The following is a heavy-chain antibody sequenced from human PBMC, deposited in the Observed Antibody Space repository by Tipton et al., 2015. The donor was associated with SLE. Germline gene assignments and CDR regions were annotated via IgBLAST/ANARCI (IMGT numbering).Heavy chain of an antibody. V-gene: IGHV3-49*03. CDR2: FSGKPYSGTT. Sequence: SLRLSCTTSGFTFADYPMSWFRQAPGKGLEWVSFFSGKPYSGTTEYAASVKGRFTISRDDSNSIAYLQMNSLKTEDTAVYYCTRGWYSDYWGQGTLVTVSS. J-gene: IGHJ4*02. CDR3: TRGWYSDY. CDR1: GFTFADYP. D-gene: IGHD6-13*01.